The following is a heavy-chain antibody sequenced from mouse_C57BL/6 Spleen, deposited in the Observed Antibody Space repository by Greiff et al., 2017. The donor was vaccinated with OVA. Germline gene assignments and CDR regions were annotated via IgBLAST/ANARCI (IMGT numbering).Heavy chain of an antibody. J-gene: IGHJ4*01. Sequence: EVKLMESGGGLVQPKGSLKLSCAASGFSFNTYAMNWVRQAPGKGLEWVARIRSKSNNYATYYADSVKDRFTISRDDSESMLYLQMNNLKTEDTAMYYCVRHYYAMDYWGQGTSVTVSS. CDR2: IRSKSNNYAT. CDR1: GFSFNTYA. CDR3: VRHYYAMDY. V-gene: IGHV10-1*01.